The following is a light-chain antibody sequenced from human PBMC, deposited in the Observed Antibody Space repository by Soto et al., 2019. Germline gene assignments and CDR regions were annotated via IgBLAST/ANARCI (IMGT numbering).Light chain of an antibody. J-gene: IGKJ1*01. V-gene: IGKV4-1*01. CDR1: QSILYSSNNKNY. CDR2: WAS. CDR3: QQYYDAPQT. Sequence: DIVMTQSPDSLAVSLGERATINCKSSQSILYSSNNKNYLAWYQQKPGQPPKLLIYWASTRESGVPDRFSGSGSRKDFPLTISSLQAGDVAVYYCQQYYDAPQTFGQGTKVEIK.